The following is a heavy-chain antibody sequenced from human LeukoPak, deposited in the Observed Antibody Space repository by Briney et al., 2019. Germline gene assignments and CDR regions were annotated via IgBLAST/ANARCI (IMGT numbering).Heavy chain of an antibody. CDR2: ISWKRGTI. CDR3: VKARRDGYNSWGIFDY. Sequence: PGGSLRLSCAASGFTFDEYTMHWVRQAPGKGLEWVSGISWKRGTIGYADSVKGRFTISRDNAKNSLYLQMNSLRVEDMALYYCVKARRDGYNSWGIFDYWGQGTLVTVSS. CDR1: GFTFDEYT. D-gene: IGHD5-24*01. V-gene: IGHV3-9*03. J-gene: IGHJ4*02.